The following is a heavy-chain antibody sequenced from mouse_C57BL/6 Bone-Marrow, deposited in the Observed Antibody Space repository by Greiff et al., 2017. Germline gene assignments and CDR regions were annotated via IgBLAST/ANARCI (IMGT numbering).Heavy chain of an antibody. CDR1: GFNIKDDY. Sequence: EVQVVESGAELVRPGASVKLSCTASGFNIKDDYMHWVKQRPEQGLEWIGWIDPENGDTEYASKFPGKATITADTSSNTAYLQLSSLTSEDTAVYYCTTVSSYYYGYDWFAYWGQGTLVTVSA. CDR2: IDPENGDT. J-gene: IGHJ3*01. D-gene: IGHD2-2*01. CDR3: TTVSSYYYGYDWFAY. V-gene: IGHV14-4*01.